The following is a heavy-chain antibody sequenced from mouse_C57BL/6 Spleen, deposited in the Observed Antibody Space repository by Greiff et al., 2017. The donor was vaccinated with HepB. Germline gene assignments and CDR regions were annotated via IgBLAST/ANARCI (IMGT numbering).Heavy chain of an antibody. Sequence: VQLQQSGAELVRPGASVKLSCKASGYPFTDYYINWVKQRPGQGLEWIARIYPGSGNTYYNEKFKGKATLTAEKSSSTAYMQLSSLTSEDSAVYFCARGYDYPYYFDYWGQGTTLTVSS. CDR2: IYPGSGNT. CDR3: ARGYDYPYYFDY. D-gene: IGHD2-4*01. J-gene: IGHJ2*01. V-gene: IGHV1-76*01. CDR1: GYPFTDYY.